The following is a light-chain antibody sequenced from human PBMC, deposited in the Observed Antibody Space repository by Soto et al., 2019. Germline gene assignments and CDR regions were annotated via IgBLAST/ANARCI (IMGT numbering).Light chain of an antibody. J-gene: IGKJ1*01. Sequence: EIVLTQSPGTLSLSPGERATLSCRASQSVSTSYVAWYQQKFGQAPRLLIYDAFSRATGIPDMFSASGSGTDFTLTLSRLEPEDFAVYYCQQYKTFGQGTKVDIK. CDR2: DAF. CDR1: QSVSTSY. CDR3: QQYKT. V-gene: IGKV3-20*01.